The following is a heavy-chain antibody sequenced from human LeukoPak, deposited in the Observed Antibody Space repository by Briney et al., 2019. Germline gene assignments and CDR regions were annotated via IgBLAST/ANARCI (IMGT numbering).Heavy chain of an antibody. CDR3: ARGRRAIYYFDY. V-gene: IGHV1-8*01. CDR2: MNPNSGNT. CDR1: GYTFTGYD. J-gene: IGHJ4*02. Sequence: ASVKVSCKASGYTFTGYDINWVRQATGQGLEWMGWMNPNSGNTGYAQKFQGRVTMTRNTSISTAYMELSSLRSEDTAVYYCARGRRAIYYFDYWGQGTLVTVSS. D-gene: IGHD2-2*01.